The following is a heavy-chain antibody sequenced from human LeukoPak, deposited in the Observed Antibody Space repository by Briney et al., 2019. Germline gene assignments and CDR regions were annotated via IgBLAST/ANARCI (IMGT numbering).Heavy chain of an antibody. CDR3: ARDRSDGPTFDI. D-gene: IGHD5-24*01. CDR2: TYYSGST. CDR1: GGSISSYY. J-gene: IGHJ3*02. V-gene: IGHV4-59*01. Sequence: SETLSLTCTVSGGSISSYYWSWIRQPPGKGLEWIGYTYYSGSTNYNPSLKSRVTISVDTSKNQFSLKLSSVTAADTAVYYCARDRSDGPTFDIWGQGTMVTVSS.